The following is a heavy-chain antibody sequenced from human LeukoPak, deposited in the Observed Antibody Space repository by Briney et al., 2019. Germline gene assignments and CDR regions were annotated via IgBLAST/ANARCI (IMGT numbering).Heavy chain of an antibody. CDR1: GGTFSGYA. D-gene: IGHD2-2*02. CDR3: AVASIPAAIDYYYYYMDV. V-gene: IGHV1-69*05. CDR2: IIPIFGTA. Sequence: GASVKVSCKASGGTFSGYAVSWVRQAPGQGLEWMGGIIPIFGTANYAQKFQGRVTLTTEESTSTAYMELSSLRSEDTAVYYCAVASIPAAIDYYYYYMDVWGKGTTVTVSS. J-gene: IGHJ6*03.